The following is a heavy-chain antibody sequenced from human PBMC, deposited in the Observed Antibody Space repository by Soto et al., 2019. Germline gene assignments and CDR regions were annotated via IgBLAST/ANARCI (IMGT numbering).Heavy chain of an antibody. V-gene: IGHV4-59*12. J-gene: IGHJ5*02. CDR1: GDSLSRNY. CDR2: IYNSGST. D-gene: IGHD3-10*01. Sequence: SETLSLTCSVSGDSLSRNYWSWIRRPPGERLEWIGYIYNSGSTNYNPSLKSRVTISVDKSKNQFSLKLSSVTAADTAVYYCARGGSYYGSGSRSRGWFDPWGQGTLVTVSS. CDR3: ARGGSYYGSGSRSRGWFDP.